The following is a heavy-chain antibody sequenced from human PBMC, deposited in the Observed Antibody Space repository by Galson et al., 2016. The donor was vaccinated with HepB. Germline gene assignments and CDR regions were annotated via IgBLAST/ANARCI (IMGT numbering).Heavy chain of an antibody. J-gene: IGHJ4*02. CDR3: ARGLVRGRWEGL. CDR2: HTPNSGGT. D-gene: IGHD3-10*01. V-gene: IGHV1-2*02. Sequence: SVKVSCKVPADTFIDYYLHWVRQAPGQGLEWIGWHTPNSGGTTLSQKFQGRVTMTRDTSIATAYMSLSSLTSDDTAVYYCARGLVRGRWEGLWGQGTLVRVSP. CDR1: ADTFIDYY.